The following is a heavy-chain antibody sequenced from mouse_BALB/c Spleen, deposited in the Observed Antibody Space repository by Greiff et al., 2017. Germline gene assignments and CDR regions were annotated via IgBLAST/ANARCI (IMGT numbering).Heavy chain of an antibody. CDR3: ARLDDYRYGDASFAY. CDR1: GYTFSSYW. J-gene: IGHJ3*01. D-gene: IGHD2-14*01. CDR2: ILPGSGST. Sequence: QVQLQQSGAELMKPGASVKISCKATGYTFSSYWIEWVKQRPGHGLEWIGEILPGSGSTNYNEKFKGKATFTADTSSNTAYMQLSSLTSEDSAVYYCARLDDYRYGDASFAYWGQGTLVTVSA. V-gene: IGHV1-9*01.